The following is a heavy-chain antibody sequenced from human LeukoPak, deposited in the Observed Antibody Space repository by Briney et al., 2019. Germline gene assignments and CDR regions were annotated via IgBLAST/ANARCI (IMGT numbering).Heavy chain of an antibody. CDR3: ARGVFGELEKLMFQH. Sequence: ASVKVSCKTSGYTFTTYYMHWVRQAPGQGLEWMGAINPSGGSTRYPQKFQDRVTMTRDTSTSTVYMELSSLKSDDTAIYYCARGVFGELEKLMFQHWGQGTLVTVSS. CDR2: INPSGGST. V-gene: IGHV1-46*01. CDR1: GYTFTTYY. D-gene: IGHD3-10*02. J-gene: IGHJ1*01.